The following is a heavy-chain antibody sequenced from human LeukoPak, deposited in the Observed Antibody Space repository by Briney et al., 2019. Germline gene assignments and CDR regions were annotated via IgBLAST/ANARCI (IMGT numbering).Heavy chain of an antibody. CDR2: INPNSGGT. V-gene: IGHV1-2*06. D-gene: IGHD6-19*01. J-gene: IGHJ6*03. CDR1: GYTFTGYY. CDR3: ARLPEGTAVAGRPYMDV. Sequence: GASVTVSCKASGYTFTGYYMHWVRQAPGQGLEWMGRINPNSGGTNYAQKVQGRVTMTRDTSISTAYMELSRLRSDDTTVYYCARLPEGTAVAGRPYMDVWGKGTTVTVSS.